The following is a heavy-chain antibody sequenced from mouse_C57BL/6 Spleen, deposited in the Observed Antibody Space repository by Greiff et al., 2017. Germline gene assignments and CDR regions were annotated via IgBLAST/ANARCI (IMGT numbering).Heavy chain of an antibody. D-gene: IGHD1-1*01. CDR3: ARGYYYGSSYDY. V-gene: IGHV1-59*01. CDR2: IDPSDSYT. Sequence: QVQLQQPGAELVRPGTSVKLSCKASGYTFTSYWMHWVKQRPGQGLEWIGVIDPSDSYTNYNQKFKGKATLTVDTSSSTAYMQLSSLTSEDSAVYYCARGYYYGSSYDYWGQGTTLTVSS. J-gene: IGHJ2*01. CDR1: GYTFTSYW.